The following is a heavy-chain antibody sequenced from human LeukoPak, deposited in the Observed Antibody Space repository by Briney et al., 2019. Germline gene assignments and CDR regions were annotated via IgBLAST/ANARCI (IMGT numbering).Heavy chain of an antibody. CDR2: ISSDGSNK. Sequence: GRSLRLSCAASGFTFSNYGMHWVRQAPGKGLEWEAVISSDGSNKYYADSVKGRFTISRDNSKNTLFLQMNSLRAEDTAVYYCAKDGLWFGDLTYFDYWGQGTLVTVSS. V-gene: IGHV3-30*18. D-gene: IGHD3-10*01. CDR1: GFTFSNYG. J-gene: IGHJ4*02. CDR3: AKDGLWFGDLTYFDY.